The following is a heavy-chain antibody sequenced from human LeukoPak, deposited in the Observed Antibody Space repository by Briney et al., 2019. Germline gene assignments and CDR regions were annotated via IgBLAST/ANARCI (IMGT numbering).Heavy chain of an antibody. CDR2: ISYDRSLK. J-gene: IGHJ6*02. V-gene: IGHV3-30*04. CDR3: AREGVWRQQLVDYYYGMDV. Sequence: GGSLRLSCAASGFTFSSYAMHWVRQAPGKGLEWVAVISYDRSLKYYADSVRGRFTISSDNSKNTLYLQMNSLRAEDTAVYYCAREGVWRQQLVDYYYGMDVWGQGTTVTVSS. CDR1: GFTFSSYA. D-gene: IGHD6-13*01.